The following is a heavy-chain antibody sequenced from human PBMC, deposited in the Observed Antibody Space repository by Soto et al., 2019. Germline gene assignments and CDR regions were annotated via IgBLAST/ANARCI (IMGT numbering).Heavy chain of an antibody. D-gene: IGHD1-26*01. CDR1: RFIFISYV. Sequence: GGSLRRSWAAPRFIFISYVMHWVRQAPGKGLEWLAVTSYDGNNKYYGDSVKGRFTISRDESKNTLYLQMNSLKSEDTAVYYCARLPWEPDPDDDYWGQGTLVTVSS. CDR3: ARLPWEPDPDDDY. V-gene: IGHV3-30*03. J-gene: IGHJ4*02. CDR2: TSYDGNNK.